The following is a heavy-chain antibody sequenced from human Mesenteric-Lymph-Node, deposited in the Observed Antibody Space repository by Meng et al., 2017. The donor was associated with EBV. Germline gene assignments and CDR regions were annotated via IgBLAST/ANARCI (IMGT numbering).Heavy chain of an antibody. V-gene: IGHV1-8*01. Sequence: QVRLVQSVAEVKKPGASVNVSCKAAGYAFNNFDIIWVRQATGQGLEWMGWMNPNNGNTGYAQKFQGRVTMTRNSAISTAYMELSSLTSEDTALYYCARDRGYSSSCDHWGQGTLVTVSS. CDR3: ARDRGYSSSCDH. CDR2: MNPNNGNT. CDR1: GYAFNNFD. J-gene: IGHJ4*02. D-gene: IGHD2-2*01.